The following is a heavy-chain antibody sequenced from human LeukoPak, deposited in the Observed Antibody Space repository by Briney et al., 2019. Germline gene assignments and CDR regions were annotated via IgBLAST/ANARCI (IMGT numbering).Heavy chain of an antibody. J-gene: IGHJ4*02. CDR3: ATALSLPQFDY. CDR1: GVSFSGYY. CDR2: INHSGST. Sequence: RTSETLSLTCAVYGVSFSGYYWSWLRQPPGKGLEWIGEINHSGSTNFNPSLKSRVTISVDTSKNQFSLKLSSVTAADTAVYYCATALSLPQFDYWGQGTLVTVSS. V-gene: IGHV4-34*01.